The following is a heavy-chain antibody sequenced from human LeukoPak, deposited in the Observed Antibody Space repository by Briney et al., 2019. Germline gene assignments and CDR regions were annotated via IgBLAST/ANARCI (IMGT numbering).Heavy chain of an antibody. CDR3: ARLTGYCSSTSCFLFDY. V-gene: IGHV4-34*01. Sequence: SETLSLTCAVYGGSFSGYYWSWIRQPPGKGLEWIGEINHSGSTNYNPSLKSRVTISVDTSKNQFSPKLSSVTAADTAVYYCARLTGYCSSTSCFLFDYWGQGTLVTVSS. D-gene: IGHD2-2*01. CDR2: INHSGST. CDR1: GGSFSGYY. J-gene: IGHJ4*02.